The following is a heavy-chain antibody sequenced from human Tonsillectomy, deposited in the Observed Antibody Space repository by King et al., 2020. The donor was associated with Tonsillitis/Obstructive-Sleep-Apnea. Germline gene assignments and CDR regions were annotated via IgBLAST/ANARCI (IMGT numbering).Heavy chain of an antibody. Sequence: QLQESGPGLVKPSETLSLTCIVSGGSIRSSTYYWGWVRQPPGKGLEWIGSIDYSGSTYYNPSLKSRVTISVDTSKNHFSLKLSSVTAADTAVYYCARHLGRDCSSTSCYQFDYWGQGTLVTVSS. CDR1: GGSIRSSTYY. J-gene: IGHJ4*02. D-gene: IGHD2-2*01. V-gene: IGHV4-39*01. CDR3: ARHLGRDCSSTSCYQFDY. CDR2: IDYSGST.